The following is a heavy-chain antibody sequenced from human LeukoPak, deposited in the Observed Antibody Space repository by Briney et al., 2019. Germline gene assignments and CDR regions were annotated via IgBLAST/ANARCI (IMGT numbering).Heavy chain of an antibody. V-gene: IGHV4-39*01. Sequence: SETLSLTCTVSGGSISSSSYYWGWIRQPPGKGLEWIGSIYYSGSTYYNPSLKSRVTISVDTSKNQFSLKLSSVTAADTAVYYCARHSPPKYYYYYYMDVWGKGTTVTVSS. CDR1: GGSISSSSYY. CDR3: ARHSPPKYYYYYYMDV. J-gene: IGHJ6*03. CDR2: IYYSGST.